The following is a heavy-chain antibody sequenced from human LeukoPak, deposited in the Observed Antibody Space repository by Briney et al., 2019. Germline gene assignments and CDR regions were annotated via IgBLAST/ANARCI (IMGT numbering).Heavy chain of an antibody. Sequence: PGRSLRLSCAASGFTFSSYGMHWVRQAPGKGLEWVAVISYDGSNKYYADSVKGRFTISRDNSKNTLYVHMISLRAEDTAIYYCVKGLEDRHDSSGYYSNWFDPWGQGTLVTVSS. CDR3: VKGLEDRHDSSGYYSNWFDP. J-gene: IGHJ5*02. V-gene: IGHV3-30*18. CDR1: GFTFSSYG. D-gene: IGHD3-22*01. CDR2: ISYDGSNK.